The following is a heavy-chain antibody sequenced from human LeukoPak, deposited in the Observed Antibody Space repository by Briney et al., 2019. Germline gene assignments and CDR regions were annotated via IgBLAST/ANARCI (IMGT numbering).Heavy chain of an antibody. Sequence: SETLSLTCTVSGVSISSYFWSWIRQPPGKGLEWIGYVYYNGITNYNPSLKSRVSISLDTSKNQFSLKLNSVTAADTAVYYCARTYSGRSYYFDCWGQGTLVTVSS. CDR1: GVSISSYF. J-gene: IGHJ4*02. CDR2: VYYNGIT. CDR3: ARTYSGRSYYFDC. D-gene: IGHD1-26*01. V-gene: IGHV4-59*01.